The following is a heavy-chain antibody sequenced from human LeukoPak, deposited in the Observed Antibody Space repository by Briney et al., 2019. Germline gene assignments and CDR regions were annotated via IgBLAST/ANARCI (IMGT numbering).Heavy chain of an antibody. CDR1: GFTFSSYA. V-gene: IGHV3-23*01. Sequence: GVSLRLSCAASGFTFSSYAMSWVRQAPGKGLEWVSVISGSGYSTYYADSVKGRFTISRDNSKNTLYLQMNSLRADDTAVYNCAKDRSGSTAEYFQHWGQGTLVTVSS. J-gene: IGHJ1*01. CDR2: ISGSGYST. CDR3: AKDRSGSTAEYFQH. D-gene: IGHD3-10*01.